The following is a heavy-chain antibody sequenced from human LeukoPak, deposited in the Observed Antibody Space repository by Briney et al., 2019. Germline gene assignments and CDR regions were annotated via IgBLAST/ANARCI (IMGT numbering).Heavy chain of an antibody. V-gene: IGHV1-18*01. CDR2: ISAYNGNT. J-gene: IGHJ4*02. CDR1: GYTFTSDG. D-gene: IGHD4-17*01. Sequence: ASVKVSCKDSGYTFTSDGISWVRQAPGQGLEWMGWISAYNGNTNYAQKLQGRVTMTTDTSTSTAYMELRSLRSDDAAVYYCAREASVTKDFDYWGQGTLVTVSS. CDR3: AREASVTKDFDY.